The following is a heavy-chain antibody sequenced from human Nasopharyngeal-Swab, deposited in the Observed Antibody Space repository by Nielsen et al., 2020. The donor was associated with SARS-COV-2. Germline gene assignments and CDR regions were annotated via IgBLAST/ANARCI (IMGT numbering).Heavy chain of an antibody. Sequence: WIRQPPGKGLEWIGEINHSGSTNYNPSLKSRVTISVDTFKNQFSLKLSSVTAADMAVYYCARGRARITMVRGVKQQHFDYWGQGTLVTVSS. D-gene: IGHD3-10*01. J-gene: IGHJ4*02. CDR3: ARGRARITMVRGVKQQHFDY. CDR2: INHSGST. V-gene: IGHV4-34*01.